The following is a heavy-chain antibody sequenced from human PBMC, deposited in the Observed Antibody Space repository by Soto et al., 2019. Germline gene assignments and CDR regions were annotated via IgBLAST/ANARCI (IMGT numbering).Heavy chain of an antibody. CDR2: IYSGGST. CDR3: VRMESGDSNH. D-gene: IGHD4-17*01. CDR1: GFTVSSNY. V-gene: IGHV3-53*01. J-gene: IGHJ4*02. Sequence: GGSLRLSCAASGFTVSSNYMSWVRQAPGKGLEWVSVIYSGGSTFYTDSVKGRFTISRDNSKNTLYLQMNSLRVEDTAVYYCVRMESGDSNHWGQGTPVTVSS.